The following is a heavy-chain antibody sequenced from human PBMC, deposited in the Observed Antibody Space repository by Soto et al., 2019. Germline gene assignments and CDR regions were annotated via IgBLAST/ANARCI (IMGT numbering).Heavy chain of an antibody. Sequence: PGGPMRLPCPASGFPFSSYSMRWVRHAPGKGLEWVSAISGSGGSTYYADSVKGRFTISRDNSKNTLYLQMNSLRAEDTAVYYCAKGSYGSGSMNWFDPWGQGTLVTVS. D-gene: IGHD3-10*01. CDR2: ISGSGGST. CDR3: AKGSYGSGSMNWFDP. V-gene: IGHV3-23*01. J-gene: IGHJ5*02. CDR1: GFPFSSYS.